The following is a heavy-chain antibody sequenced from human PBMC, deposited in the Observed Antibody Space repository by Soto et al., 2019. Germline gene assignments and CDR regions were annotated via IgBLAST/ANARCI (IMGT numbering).Heavy chain of an antibody. CDR1: DGYIRDSY. CDR2: IYYSGST. Sequence: SQTQCVTSTVADGYIRDSYWSWIRQPPGKGLEWSGYIYYSGSTNYNPSLKSGGSISVDRSKTQFSLRLPSVTDADTAVYYCASPGGGYYDSSGDFYAYWYFDVWGRGTLVTVSS. V-gene: IGHV4-59*08. D-gene: IGHD3-22*01. J-gene: IGHJ2*01. CDR3: ASPGGGYYDSSGDFYAYWYFDV.